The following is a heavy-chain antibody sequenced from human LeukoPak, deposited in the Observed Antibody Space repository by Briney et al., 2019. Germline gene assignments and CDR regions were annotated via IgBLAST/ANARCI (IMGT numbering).Heavy chain of an antibody. CDR1: GGSISSYY. V-gene: IGHV4-59*01. CDR3: ARASTTFDD. J-gene: IGHJ4*02. Sequence: SETLSLTCSVSGGSISSYYWSWIRQPPGKGLEWIRHISDGGSTNYNPSLTSRVSISVDTSKNQFSLNLTSMTAADTALYFCARASTTFDDWGQGTLVTVSP. CDR2: ISDGGST. D-gene: IGHD1-14*01.